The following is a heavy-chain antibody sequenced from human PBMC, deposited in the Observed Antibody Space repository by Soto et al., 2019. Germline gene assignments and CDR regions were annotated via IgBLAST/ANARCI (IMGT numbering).Heavy chain of an antibody. J-gene: IGHJ4*02. V-gene: IGHV4-4*07. CDR2: IYSSGTT. Sequence: SETLSLTCTVAGGSISGFYWSWVRQPAGKGLEWIGRIYSSGTTKYNPSLRNRVTMSVDTSTDQYSLNLASMTAADTAVYFCARGPFCGDDCYFDVWGQGTQVTVSS. D-gene: IGHD2-21*02. CDR3: ARGPFCGDDCYFDV. CDR1: GGSISGFY.